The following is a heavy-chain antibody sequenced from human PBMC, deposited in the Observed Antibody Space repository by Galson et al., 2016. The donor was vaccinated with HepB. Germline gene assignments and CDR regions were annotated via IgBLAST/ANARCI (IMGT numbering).Heavy chain of an antibody. CDR3: ARQDRAGLVNF. Sequence: ETLSLTCNVSGDTISITGYFWSWIRQPPGKGLEWIATIYYRGTTHYNPSLQSRVSISVDPSKNQFSLRLTSVSAADTAMYSCARQDRAGLVNFWGQGTMVTVSS. D-gene: IGHD6-19*01. CDR2: IYYRGTT. J-gene: IGHJ3*01. CDR1: GDTISITGYF. V-gene: IGHV4-39*01.